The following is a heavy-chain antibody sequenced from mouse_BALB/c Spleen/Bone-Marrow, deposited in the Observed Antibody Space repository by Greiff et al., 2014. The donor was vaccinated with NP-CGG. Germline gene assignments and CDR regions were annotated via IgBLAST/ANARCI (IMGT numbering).Heavy chain of an antibody. CDR3: AREEDFFDS. V-gene: IGHV1-55*01. Sequence: VKLVESGAELVKPGTSVKMSCKASGYTFTSYWMHWVKQRPGQGLEWIGDIYPGTNSTNYNEKFKTKATLTVDTSSSTAYMQLSSPTSEDSAVYYCAREEDFFDSWGQGTTLKSPQ. J-gene: IGHJ2*01. CDR2: IYPGTNST. CDR1: GYTFTSYW.